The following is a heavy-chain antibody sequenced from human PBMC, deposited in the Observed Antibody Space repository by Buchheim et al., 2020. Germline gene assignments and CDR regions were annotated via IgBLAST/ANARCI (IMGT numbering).Heavy chain of an antibody. Sequence: QAELVESGGGVVHPGSSLRLSCAVAGFAFSTFGMHWVRQAPGKGLEWVAAISYSGNNNFYAESVKGRFTISRDNFKNTLHLLMNRLRPEDTAVYYCARGSPKWTPHYFDSWGQGTL. CDR1: GFAFSTFG. V-gene: IGHV3-30*03. CDR2: ISYSGNNN. D-gene: IGHD1-26*01. J-gene: IGHJ4*02. CDR3: ARGSPKWTPHYFDS.